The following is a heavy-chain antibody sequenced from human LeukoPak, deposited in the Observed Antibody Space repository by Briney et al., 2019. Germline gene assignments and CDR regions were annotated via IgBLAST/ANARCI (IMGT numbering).Heavy chain of an antibody. J-gene: IGHJ5*02. CDR1: GLTLSSYA. CDR3: ARDPRTTGRRGNWFDP. V-gene: IGHV3-30-3*01. D-gene: IGHD1-1*01. CDR2: ISYDGSNK. Sequence: GGSLRLSCAVSGLTLSSYAMHWVRQAPGKGLEWVAVISYDGSNKYYADSVKGRFTISRDNTENTLDLQMNGLRAEDTAVYYCARDPRTTGRRGNWFDPWGQGTLVTVSS.